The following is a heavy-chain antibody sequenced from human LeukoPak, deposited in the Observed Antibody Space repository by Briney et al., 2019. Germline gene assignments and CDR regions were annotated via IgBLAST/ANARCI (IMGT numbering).Heavy chain of an antibody. J-gene: IGHJ4*02. CDR2: IYYSGST. CDR1: GGSFSGYY. CDR3: AREGGAPNLDY. V-gene: IGHV4-59*12. D-gene: IGHD3-16*01. Sequence: PSETLSLTCAVYGGSFSGYYWSWIRQPPGKGLEWIGYIYYSGSTNYNPSLKSRVTISVDTSKNQFSLKLSSVTAADTAVYYCAREGGAPNLDYWGQGTLVTVSS.